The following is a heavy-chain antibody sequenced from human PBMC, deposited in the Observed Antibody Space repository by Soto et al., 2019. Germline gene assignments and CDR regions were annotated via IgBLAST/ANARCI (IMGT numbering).Heavy chain of an antibody. CDR2: MSYDGSKK. V-gene: IGHV3-30-3*01. CDR1: GLSFSIYA. Sequence: GGCMRLSCAASGLSFSIYAMDWFRQAPGEGLEWGAVMSYDGSKKYYADSVKGRFTISRDNSKNTLYLQMNSLRAEDTAVYYFARYSLVTLLGIPLRGPSDYLGQATLVTVLL. CDR3: ARYSLVTLLGIPLRGPSDY. J-gene: IGHJ4*02. D-gene: IGHD2-21*02.